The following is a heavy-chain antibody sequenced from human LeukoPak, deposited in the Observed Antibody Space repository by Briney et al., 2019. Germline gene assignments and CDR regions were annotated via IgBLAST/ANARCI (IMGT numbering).Heavy chain of an antibody. V-gene: IGHV3-7*01. CDR2: IKQDGSEK. D-gene: IGHD4-17*01. J-gene: IGHJ6*03. Sequence: GGSLRLSCAASGFTFSSYWMSWVRQAPGKGLEWVANIKQDGSEKYYVDSVKGRFTISRDNAKNSLYLQMNSLRAEDTAAYYCAREDYGNYYYYYMDVWGKGTTVTVSS. CDR1: GFTFSSYW. CDR3: AREDYGNYYYYYMDV.